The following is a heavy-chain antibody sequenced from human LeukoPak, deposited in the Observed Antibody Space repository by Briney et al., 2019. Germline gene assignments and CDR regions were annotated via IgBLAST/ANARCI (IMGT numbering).Heavy chain of an antibody. Sequence: NPSETLSLTCAVSGGSISSGGYSWNRIRQPPGKGLEWIGYIYYSGSTNYKPSLKSRVTISVDTSKNQFSLKLSSVTAADTAVYYCARAYSSSWYRRGGGWFDPWGQGTLVTVSS. V-gene: IGHV4-61*08. J-gene: IGHJ5*02. CDR3: ARAYSSSWYRRGGGWFDP. CDR1: GGSISSGGYS. D-gene: IGHD6-13*01. CDR2: IYYSGST.